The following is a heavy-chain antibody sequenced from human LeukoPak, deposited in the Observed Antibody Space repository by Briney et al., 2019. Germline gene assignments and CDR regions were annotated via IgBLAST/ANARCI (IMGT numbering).Heavy chain of an antibody. D-gene: IGHD6-25*01. V-gene: IGHV3-30*04. CDR3: ARGIAAAGYGMDV. CDR1: GFTFSSYA. J-gene: IGHJ6*02. CDR2: ISYDGSNK. Sequence: PGRSLRLSCAASGFTFSSYAMHWVRQAPGKGLEWVAVISYDGSNKYYADSVKGRFTISRDNSKNTLYLQMNSLRAEDTAVYYCARGIAAAGYGMDVWGQGTTVTVSS.